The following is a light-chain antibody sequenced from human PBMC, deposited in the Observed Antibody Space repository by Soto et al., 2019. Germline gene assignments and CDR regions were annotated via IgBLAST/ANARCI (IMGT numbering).Light chain of an antibody. Sequence: QSALTQPASVSGSPGQSITISCTGTSSDVGGYDYVSWYRQHAGKAPKLIIYDVSDRPSGVSNRFSGSQAGNTASLTISGLQVDDEADYYCTSYASSGTWVFGGGTKLTVL. CDR1: SSDVGGYDY. J-gene: IGLJ3*02. CDR2: DVS. CDR3: TSYASSGTWV. V-gene: IGLV2-14*01.